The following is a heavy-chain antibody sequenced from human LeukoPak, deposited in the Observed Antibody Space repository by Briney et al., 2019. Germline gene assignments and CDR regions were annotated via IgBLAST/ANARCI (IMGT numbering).Heavy chain of an antibody. CDR2: ISYSGST. D-gene: IGHD6-19*01. J-gene: IGHJ4*02. CDR1: GGSISSYY. CDR3: ARQVVAVAGTGYFDY. Sequence: PSETLSLTCTVSGGSISSYYWSWIRQPPGKGLEWIGYISYSGSTNYNSSLKSRVSMSVDTSKNQFSLKLNSVTAADTAVYFCARQVVAVAGTGYFDYWGQGTLVTVSS. V-gene: IGHV4-59*08.